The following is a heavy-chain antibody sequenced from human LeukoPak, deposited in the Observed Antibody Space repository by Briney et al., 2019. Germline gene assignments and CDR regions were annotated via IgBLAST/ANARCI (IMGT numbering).Heavy chain of an antibody. D-gene: IGHD3-16*02. CDR1: GFTFSSYW. V-gene: IGHV3-74*01. J-gene: IGHJ4*02. CDR3: ARGDLTLGGVIVIPVHYFDY. Sequence: PGGSLRLSCAASGFTFSSYWMHWVRQAPGKGLVWVSRNNSDGSSTSYADSVKGRFTISRDNAKNTLYLQMNSLRAEDTAVYYCARGDLTLGGVIVIPVHYFDYWGQGTLVTVSS. CDR2: NNSDGSST.